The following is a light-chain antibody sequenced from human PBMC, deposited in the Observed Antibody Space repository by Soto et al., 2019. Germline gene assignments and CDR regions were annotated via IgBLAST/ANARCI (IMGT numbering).Light chain of an antibody. Sequence: SYELTQPPSVSVAPGQTARITCGGNNIGSESVHWYQQKPGQAPVLVVYDDSDRPSGIPERFSGSNSGNTATLAISRVEAWDEADYYCQVWDSSSDLVVFGGGTKPPS. V-gene: IGLV3-21*02. CDR1: NIGSES. J-gene: IGLJ2*01. CDR3: QVWDSSSDLVV. CDR2: DDS.